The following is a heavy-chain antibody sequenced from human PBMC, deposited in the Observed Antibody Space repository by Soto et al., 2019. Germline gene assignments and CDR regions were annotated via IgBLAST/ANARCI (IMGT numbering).Heavy chain of an antibody. CDR3: AKDIVRYSYGACDY. D-gene: IGHD5-18*01. CDR2: ISYDGSNK. CDR1: GFTFSSYG. Sequence: QVQLVESGGAVVQPGKSLRLSCAASGFTFSSYGMYWVRQAPGKGLEWVAVISYDGSNKHHADSVKGRFTISRDNSKNTLYLQMNSLKAEDTAVYYCAKDIVRYSYGACDYWGQGALVTVSS. J-gene: IGHJ4*02. V-gene: IGHV3-30*18.